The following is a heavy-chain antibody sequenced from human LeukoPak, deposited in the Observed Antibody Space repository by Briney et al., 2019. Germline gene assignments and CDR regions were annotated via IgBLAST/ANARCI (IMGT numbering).Heavy chain of an antibody. D-gene: IGHD6-13*01. CDR2: IIPIFGTA. CDR3: ARVIIAAAGTGWFDP. V-gene: IGHV1-69*01. J-gene: IGHJ5*02. Sequence: SVKVSCKASGGTFSSYAISWVRQAPGQGLEWMGGIIPIFGTANYAQKFQGRVTITADESTSTAYMELRSLRSDDTAVYYCARVIIAAAGTGWFDPWGQGTLVTVSS. CDR1: GGTFSSYA.